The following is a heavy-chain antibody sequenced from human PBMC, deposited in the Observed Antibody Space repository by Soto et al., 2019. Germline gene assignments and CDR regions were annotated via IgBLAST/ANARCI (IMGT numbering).Heavy chain of an antibody. CDR1: GFTFSSYG. CDR2: ISYDGSNK. Sequence: GGSLRLSCAASGFTFSSYGMHWVRQAPGKGLEWVAVISYDGSNKYYADSVKGRFTISRDNSKNTLYLQMNSLRAEDTAVYYCLPDWFDLWGQGTLVTVS. V-gene: IGHV3-30*03. CDR3: LPDWFDL. J-gene: IGHJ5*02.